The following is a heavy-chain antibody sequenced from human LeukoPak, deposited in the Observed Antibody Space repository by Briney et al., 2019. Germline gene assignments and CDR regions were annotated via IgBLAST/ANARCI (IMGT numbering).Heavy chain of an antibody. CDR1: GFTFTKYW. J-gene: IGHJ4*02. Sequence: GESLQISCKGSGFTFTKYWIGGVRQMRGKGLEWRGIMYLGDSETRYSPSFQGQVTISADKSISTVFLQWSSLKASDTAMYYCVKHEGSISDWPFDYWGQGTLVTVSS. D-gene: IGHD6-19*01. V-gene: IGHV5-51*01. CDR2: MYLGDSET. CDR3: VKHEGSISDWPFDY.